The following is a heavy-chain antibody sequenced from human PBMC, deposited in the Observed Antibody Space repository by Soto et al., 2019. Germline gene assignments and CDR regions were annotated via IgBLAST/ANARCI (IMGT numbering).Heavy chain of an antibody. D-gene: IGHD3-10*01. CDR1: GYTFTSYY. CDR3: ARDSGYGSGSSVNHHLDY. CDR2: INPSGGST. Sequence: GASVKVSCKASGYTFTSYYMHWVRQAPGQGLEWMGIINPSGGSTSYAQKFQGRVTMTRDTSTSTVYMELSSLRVEDTAVYYCARDSGYGSGSSVNHHLDYWGHGTLVTVSS. V-gene: IGHV1-46*01. J-gene: IGHJ4*01.